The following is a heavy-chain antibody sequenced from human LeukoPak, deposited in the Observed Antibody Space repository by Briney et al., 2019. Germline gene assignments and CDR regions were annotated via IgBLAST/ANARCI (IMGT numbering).Heavy chain of an antibody. CDR2: IYYSGST. J-gene: IGHJ5*02. D-gene: IGHD7-27*01. CDR1: GGSIGSSSYY. V-gene: IGHV4-39*01. Sequence: SETLSLTCTVSGGSIGSSSYYWGWIRQPPGKGLEWIGSIYYSGSTYYNPSLKSRVTISVDTSKNQFSLKLSSVTAADTAVYYCARLPTKLGYNWFDPWGQGTLVTVSS. CDR3: ARLPTKLGYNWFDP.